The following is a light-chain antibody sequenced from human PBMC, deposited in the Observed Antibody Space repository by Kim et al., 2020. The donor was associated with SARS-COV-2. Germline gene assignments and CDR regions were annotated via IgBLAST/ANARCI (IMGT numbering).Light chain of an antibody. CDR3: CSYAGSSTWV. J-gene: IGLJ3*02. V-gene: IGLV2-23*02. CDR2: EVS. Sequence: GQSITISCTGTSSDVGSYNLVSWYQQQPGKAPKRMIYEVSKRPSGVSKRFSGSKSGNTASLTISGLQAEDEADYYCCSYAGSSTWVFGGGTQLTVL. CDR1: SSDVGSYNL.